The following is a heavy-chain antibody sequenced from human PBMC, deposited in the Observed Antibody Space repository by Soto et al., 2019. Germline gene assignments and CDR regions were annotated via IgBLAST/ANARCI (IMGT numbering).Heavy chain of an antibody. CDR3: ARKTLVTIFGVVTIDGMDV. V-gene: IGHV1-69*01. Sequence: QVQLVQSGAEVKKPGSSVKVSCKASGGTFSSYAISWVRQAPGQGLEWMGGIIPIFGTANYAQKFQGRVTITADESTSTAYMELSSLRSEDTAVYYCARKTLVTIFGVVTIDGMDVWGQGTTVTVSS. D-gene: IGHD3-3*01. J-gene: IGHJ6*02. CDR1: GGTFSSYA. CDR2: IIPIFGTA.